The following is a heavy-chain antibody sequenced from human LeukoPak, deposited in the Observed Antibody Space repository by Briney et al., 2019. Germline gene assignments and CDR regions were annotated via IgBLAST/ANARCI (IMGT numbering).Heavy chain of an antibody. J-gene: IGHJ6*02. CDR2: IYYSGST. CDR3: ARATQSGYSEDLDYYYYGMDV. D-gene: IGHD3-22*01. Sequence: SETLSLTCTVSGGSISSYYWSWIRQPPGKGLEWIGYIYYSGSTNYNPSLKSRVTISVDTSKNQFSLKLSSVAAADTAVYYCARATQSGYSEDLDYYYYGMDVWGQGTTVTVSS. V-gene: IGHV4-59*01. CDR1: GGSISSYY.